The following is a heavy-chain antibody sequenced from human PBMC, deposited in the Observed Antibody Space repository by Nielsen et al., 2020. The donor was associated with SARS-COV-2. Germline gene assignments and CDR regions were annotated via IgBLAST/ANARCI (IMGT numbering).Heavy chain of an antibody. J-gene: IGHJ6*03. CDR3: ARSAYSSSWYGHYYYYYMDV. D-gene: IGHD6-13*01. V-gene: IGHV3-30*03. Sequence: WIRQPPGKGLEWVAVISYDGSNKYYADSVKGRFTISRDNSKNTLYLQMNSLRAEDTAVYYCARSAYSSSWYGHYYYYYMDVWGTGTTVTVSS. CDR2: ISYDGSNK.